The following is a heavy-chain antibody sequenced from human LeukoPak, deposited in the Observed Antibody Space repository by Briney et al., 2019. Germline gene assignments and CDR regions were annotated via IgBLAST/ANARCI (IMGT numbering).Heavy chain of an antibody. V-gene: IGHV3-23*01. D-gene: IGHD5-18*01. J-gene: IGHJ4*02. CDR3: ARRKRGYSYGLDY. CDR2: ISGSGGNT. CDR1: GFTFSSYA. Sequence: GGSLRLSCAASGFTFSSYAMSWVRQAPGKGLEWVSAISGSGGNTYSADSVKGRFTISRDNAKNTLYLQMNSLRAEDTAVYYCARRKRGYSYGLDYWGQGTLVTVSS.